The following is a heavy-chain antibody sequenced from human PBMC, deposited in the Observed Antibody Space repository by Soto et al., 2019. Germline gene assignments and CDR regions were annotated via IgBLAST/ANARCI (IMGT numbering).Heavy chain of an antibody. J-gene: IGHJ6*02. V-gene: IGHV1-46*01. Sequence: ASVKVSCKASGYTFASYYMHWVRQAPGQGLEWMGIINPSGGSTSYAQKFQGRVTMTRDTSMSTVYMELSSLRSEDTATYYCAHHTMVRGVILYYYYGMDVWGQGTTVTVS. CDR1: GYTFASYY. CDR2: INPSGGST. D-gene: IGHD3-10*01. CDR3: AHHTMVRGVILYYYYGMDV.